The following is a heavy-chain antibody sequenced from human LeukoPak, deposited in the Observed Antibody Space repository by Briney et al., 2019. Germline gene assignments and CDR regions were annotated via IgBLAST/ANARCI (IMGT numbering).Heavy chain of an antibody. D-gene: IGHD3-3*01. V-gene: IGHV1-2*06. Sequence: ASVKVSCKASVYTFTGYYMHWVRQAPGQGLEWMGRMNPNSGGTNYAQKFQGRVTMTRDTSISTAYMELSRLRSDDTAVYYCARVGDFWSGSDYWGQGTLVTVSS. J-gene: IGHJ4*02. CDR2: MNPNSGGT. CDR1: VYTFTGYY. CDR3: ARVGDFWSGSDY.